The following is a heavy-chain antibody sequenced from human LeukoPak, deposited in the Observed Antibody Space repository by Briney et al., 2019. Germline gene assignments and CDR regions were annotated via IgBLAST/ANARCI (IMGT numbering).Heavy chain of an antibody. V-gene: IGHV4-61*02. D-gene: IGHD3-16*02. CDR1: GGSISSGGYY. J-gene: IGHJ6*02. Sequence: SETLSLTCTVSGGSISSGGYYWSWIRQHPGKGLEWIGRIYTSGSTNYNPSLKSRVTMSVDTSKNQFSLKLSSVTAADTAVYYCARTVMLSQVSDVWGQGTTVTVSS. CDR3: ARTVMLSQVSDV. CDR2: IYTSGST.